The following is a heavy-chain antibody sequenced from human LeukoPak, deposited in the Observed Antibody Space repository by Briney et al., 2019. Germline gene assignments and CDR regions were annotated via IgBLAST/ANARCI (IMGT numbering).Heavy chain of an antibody. D-gene: IGHD3-10*01. V-gene: IGHV3-23*01. J-gene: IGHJ4*02. Sequence: TGGSLRLSCAASGFTFSSYAMSWVRQAPGKGLEWVSAISGSGGSTYYADPVKGRFTISRDNSKNTLYLQMNSLRAEDTAVYYCAKDRAQGLVRGVLGYWGQGTLVTVSS. CDR3: AKDRAQGLVRGVLGY. CDR1: GFTFSSYA. CDR2: ISGSGGST.